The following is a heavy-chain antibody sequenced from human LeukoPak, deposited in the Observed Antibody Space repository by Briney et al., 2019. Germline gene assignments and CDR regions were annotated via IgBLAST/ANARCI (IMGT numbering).Heavy chain of an antibody. CDR3: ARPEY. V-gene: IGHV3-30*19. CDR1: GFNFRIYG. J-gene: IGHJ4*02. Sequence: GGSLRLSCAAAGFNFRIYGMHWVRQAPGKGLEWVAVISYDGSNKYYADSVKGRFTISRDNSKNTLYLQMNSLRAEDTAVYYCARPEYWGQGTLVTVSS. CDR2: ISYDGSNK.